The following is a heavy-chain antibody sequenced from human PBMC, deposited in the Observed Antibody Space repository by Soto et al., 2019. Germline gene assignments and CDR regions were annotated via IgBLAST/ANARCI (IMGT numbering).Heavy chain of an antibody. CDR3: ARDRGCGFFGQDYWGMDV. CDR2: IKQDGSEK. D-gene: IGHD5-12*01. Sequence: EVRLMESGGGLVQPGGSLRLSCAASGLTFSGYWMSWARQAPGKGLEWVANIKQDGSEKYSVDSVKGRFTISRDNAQDSVYLQMNSLRVEDTAIYYCARDRGCGFFGQDYWGMDVWGQGTTVIVSS. CDR1: GLTFSGYW. J-gene: IGHJ6*02. V-gene: IGHV3-7*05.